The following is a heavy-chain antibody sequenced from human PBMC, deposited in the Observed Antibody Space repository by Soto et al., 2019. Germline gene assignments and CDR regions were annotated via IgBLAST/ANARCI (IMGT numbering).Heavy chain of an antibody. V-gene: IGHV4-30-4*01. J-gene: IGHJ6*02. CDR2: IYYSGST. CDR3: ARVNVKILPGYSLASNTYGMDV. Sequence: SETLSLTCSVSGGSISSGDYYWNWIRQPPGKGLEWIGHIYYSGSTYYNSSLKSRVTISLDTSKNQFSLKLSSMTAADTAVYYCARVNVKILPGYSLASNTYGMDVWVQGTTVT. D-gene: IGHD3-9*01. CDR1: GGSISSGDYY.